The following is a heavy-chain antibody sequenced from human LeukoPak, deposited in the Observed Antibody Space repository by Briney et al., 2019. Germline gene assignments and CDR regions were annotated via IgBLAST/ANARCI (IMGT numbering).Heavy chain of an antibody. Sequence: GGSLRLSCAASGFTFSSYWMSWVRQAPGKGLEWVANIKQDGSEKYYVDSVKGRFTISRDNAKNSLYLQMNSLRAEDTAVYYCAKDIWDGVSYGDYYGMDVWGQGTTVTVSS. V-gene: IGHV3-7*01. D-gene: IGHD3-10*01. J-gene: IGHJ6*02. CDR2: IKQDGSEK. CDR3: AKDIWDGVSYGDYYGMDV. CDR1: GFTFSSYW.